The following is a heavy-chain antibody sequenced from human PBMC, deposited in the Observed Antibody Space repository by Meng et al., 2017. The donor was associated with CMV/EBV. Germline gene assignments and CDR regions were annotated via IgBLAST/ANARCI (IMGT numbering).Heavy chain of an antibody. D-gene: IGHD6-13*01. V-gene: IGHV1-69*10. J-gene: IGHJ5*02. CDR3: AIAAAGFGNWFDP. CDR1: GGTFSSYA. CDR2: IIPILGIA. Sequence: SVKVSCKASGGTFSSYAISWVRQAPGQGLEWMGGIIPILGIANYAQKFQGRVTITTDESTSTAYMELSSLRSEDTAVYYCAIAAAGFGNWFDPWGQGTLVTVSS.